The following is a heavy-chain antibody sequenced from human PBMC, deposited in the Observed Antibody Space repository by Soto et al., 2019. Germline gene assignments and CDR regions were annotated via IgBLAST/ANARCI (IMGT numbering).Heavy chain of an antibody. V-gene: IGHV3-23*01. Sequence: PGGSLRLSCAASGFTFSSYAMSWVRQAPGTGLEWVSAISGSGGSTYYADSVKGRFTISRDNSKNTLYLQMNSLRAEDTAVYYCAKDSLTNDFWSGYPNYYYYYGMDVWGQGT. D-gene: IGHD3-3*01. CDR3: AKDSLTNDFWSGYPNYYYYYGMDV. CDR1: GFTFSSYA. CDR2: ISGSGGST. J-gene: IGHJ6*02.